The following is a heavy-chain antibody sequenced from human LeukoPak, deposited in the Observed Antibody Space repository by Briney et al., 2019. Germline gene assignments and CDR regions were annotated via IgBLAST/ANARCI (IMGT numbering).Heavy chain of an antibody. CDR2: IYYTGST. D-gene: IGHD1-1*01. CDR3: ARGTGTTWGWLDP. V-gene: IGHV4-59*01. CDR1: GGYISTDY. Sequence: PSETLSLTCTVSGGYISTDYWTWIRQPPGKGLEWIGYIYYTGSTNYNPSLKSRVTTSVDTSKNQFSLKLTSVTAADTAVYYCARGTGTTWGWLDPWGQGILVTVSS. J-gene: IGHJ5*02.